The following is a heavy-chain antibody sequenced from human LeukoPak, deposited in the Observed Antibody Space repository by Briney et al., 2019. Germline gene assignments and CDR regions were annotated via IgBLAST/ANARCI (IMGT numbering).Heavy chain of an antibody. CDR2: INHSGST. CDR1: GGSFRGYY. J-gene: IGHJ4*02. CDR3: ARVGGSRVRLTYIDY. V-gene: IGHV4-34*01. D-gene: IGHD3-22*01. Sequence: PSETLSLICAVYGGSFRGYYWSWIRQPPGKGLEWIGEINHSGSTNYNPSLKSRVTISVDTSKNQFSLKLSSVSAEDTAVYYCARVGGSRVRLTYIDYWGQGTLVTVSS.